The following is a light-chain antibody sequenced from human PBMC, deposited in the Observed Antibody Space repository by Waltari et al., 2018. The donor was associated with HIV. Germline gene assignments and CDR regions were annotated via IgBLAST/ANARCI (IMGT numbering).Light chain of an antibody. J-gene: IGKJ4*01. CDR1: QNIHSY. V-gene: IGKV1-39*01. CDR3: QQSYNLPVT. CDR2: GGL. Sequence: DIQMTQSPSSLSASVGARATISCQSSQNIHSYLNWYQQKPGRAPQLLISGGLNLHTWAPRRFSARGSGTDFTLTITSLQPEDFSTYFCQQSYNLPVTFGGGTKVEV.